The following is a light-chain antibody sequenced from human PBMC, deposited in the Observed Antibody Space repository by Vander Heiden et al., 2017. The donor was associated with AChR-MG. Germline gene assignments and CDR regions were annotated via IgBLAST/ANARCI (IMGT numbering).Light chain of an antibody. V-gene: IGLV2-14*03. CDR3: SSYTSSSVV. Sequence: QSALTTPASVSGSPGQSITISCTGTSSDVGGYNYCSWYQQHPGNAPKLMIYDVSTRPSGVSNRVSGSKSGNTASLTISGLQDEDEAGYYCSSYTSSSVVFGGGTKLSVL. CDR2: DVS. CDR1: SSDVGGYNY. J-gene: IGLJ2*01.